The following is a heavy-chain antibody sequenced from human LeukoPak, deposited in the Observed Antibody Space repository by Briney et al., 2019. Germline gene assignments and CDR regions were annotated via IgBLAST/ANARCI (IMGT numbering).Heavy chain of an antibody. Sequence: SETLSLTCTVSGGSIRSSYYYWGWIRQPPGKGLEWIGSIYDSGSTYYNPSLKSRVTISVDTSKNQFSLKLSSVTAADTAVYYCARVDECGGDCYYYYYGMDVWGQGTTVTVSS. CDR1: GGSIRSSYYY. V-gene: IGHV4-39*07. CDR3: ARVDECGGDCYYYYYGMDV. CDR2: IYDSGST. D-gene: IGHD2-21*02. J-gene: IGHJ6*02.